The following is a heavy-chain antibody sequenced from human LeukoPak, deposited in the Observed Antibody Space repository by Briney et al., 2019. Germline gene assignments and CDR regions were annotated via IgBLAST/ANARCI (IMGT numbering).Heavy chain of an antibody. D-gene: IGHD3-16*01. CDR3: ARGFPPFYYVGGSYPLYYFDF. V-gene: IGHV4-34*01. J-gene: IGHJ4*02. Sequence: PSETLSLTCAVCGGSFSGYYWSWMRQPPGKGWVGIGEINHSGSTNYNPCLKSRVTIAVDTTNNYFSLKLNSMTAADTDVYYCARGFPPFYYVGGSYPLYYFDFWGQGTLVTVSS. CDR2: INHSGST. CDR1: GGSFSGYY.